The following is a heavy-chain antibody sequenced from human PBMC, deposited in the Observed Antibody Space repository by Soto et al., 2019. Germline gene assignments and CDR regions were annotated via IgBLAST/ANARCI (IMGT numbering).Heavy chain of an antibody. V-gene: IGHV3-7*05. Sequence: PVGSLRLSCAASGFTFSSYWMSWVRQAPGKGLEWVANIKQDGSEKYYVDSVKGRFTISRDNAKNSLYLQMNSLRAEDTAVYYCARVEVYYGILTGYKGTGQMNWGQGTLVTVSS. CDR1: GFTFSSYW. D-gene: IGHD3-9*01. CDR2: IKQDGSEK. J-gene: IGHJ4*02. CDR3: ARVEVYYGILTGYKGTGQMN.